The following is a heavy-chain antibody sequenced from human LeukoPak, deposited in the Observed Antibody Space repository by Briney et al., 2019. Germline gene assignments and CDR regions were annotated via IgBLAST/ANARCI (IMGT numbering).Heavy chain of an antibody. J-gene: IGHJ4*02. D-gene: IGHD5-12*01. Sequence: PSETLSLTCIVSGGSIRSRSYYWGWIRQPPGKGLEWIGSIYYTGSTYYNPSLKSRVTISVDTSKNQFSLKLSSVTAADTAVYYCARSYSGYVGVIYYWGQGTLVTVSS. CDR3: ARSYSGYVGVIYY. CDR1: GGSIRSRSYY. V-gene: IGHV4-39*07. CDR2: IYYTGST.